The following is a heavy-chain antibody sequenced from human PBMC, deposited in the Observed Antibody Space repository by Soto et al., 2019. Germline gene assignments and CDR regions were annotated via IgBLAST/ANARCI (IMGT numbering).Heavy chain of an antibody. V-gene: IGHV1-58*02. CDR2: IVVGSGNT. D-gene: IGHD3-3*01. CDR3: ATAPRYDFWSGYCTGRFDY. Sequence: SVKVSCKASGFTFTNSAMQWGRQARGQRLEWIGWIVVGSGNTNYAQKFQERVTITRDTSTNTAYMELSSLRSEDTAVYYCATAPRYDFWSGYCTGRFDYWGQGTLVTVSS. CDR1: GFTFTNSA. J-gene: IGHJ4*02.